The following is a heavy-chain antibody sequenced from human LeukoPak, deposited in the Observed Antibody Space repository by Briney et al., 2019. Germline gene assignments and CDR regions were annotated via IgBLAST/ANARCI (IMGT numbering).Heavy chain of an antibody. D-gene: IGHD2-15*01. J-gene: IGHJ5*02. V-gene: IGHV1-46*01. CDR2: INPSGGST. CDR1: GYTFTSYY. CDR3: ARENGKDIVVVVAAPLYNWFDP. Sequence: GASVKVSCKASGYTFTSYYMHWVRQAPGQGLEWMGIINPSGGSTSYAQKFQGRVTMTRDTSTSTVYMELSSLRSEDTAVYYCARENGKDIVVVVAAPLYNWFDPWGQGTLVTVSS.